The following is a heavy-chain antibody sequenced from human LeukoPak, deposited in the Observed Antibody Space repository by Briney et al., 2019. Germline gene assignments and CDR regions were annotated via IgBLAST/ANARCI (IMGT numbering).Heavy chain of an antibody. CDR2: ISYDGSNK. Sequence: PGGSLRLSCAASGFTFSSYAMHWVRQAPGKGLEWVAVISYDGSNKYYADSVKGRFTISRDNSKNTLYLQMNSLRAEDTAVYYCAKARPLDYWGQGTLVTVSS. CDR3: AKARPLDY. V-gene: IGHV3-30*04. J-gene: IGHJ4*02. CDR1: GFTFSSYA.